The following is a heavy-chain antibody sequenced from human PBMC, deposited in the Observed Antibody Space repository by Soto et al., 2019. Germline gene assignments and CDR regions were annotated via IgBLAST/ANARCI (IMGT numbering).Heavy chain of an antibody. CDR1: GGTFSSYA. CDR2: IIPIFGTA. Sequence: QVQLVQSGAEVKKPGSSVKVSCKASGGTFSSYAISWVRQAPGQGLEWMGGIIPIFGTANYAQKFQGRVTITADESTSTAYRELSSLRSEDTAVYYCARHGGNGYAKYYYYYYGMDVWGQGTTVTVSS. V-gene: IGHV1-69*12. J-gene: IGHJ6*02. CDR3: ARHGGNGYAKYYYYYYGMDV. D-gene: IGHD2-2*01.